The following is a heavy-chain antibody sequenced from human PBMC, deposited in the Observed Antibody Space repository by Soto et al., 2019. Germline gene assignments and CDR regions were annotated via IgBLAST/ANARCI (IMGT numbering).Heavy chain of an antibody. CDR2: IKSKTDGGTT. J-gene: IGHJ4*02. D-gene: IGHD3-22*01. Sequence: GGSLRLSCAASGFTFSDAWMNWVRQAPGKGLEWVGRIKSKTDGGTTDYAAPVKGRFTISRDDSKNTLYLQMNSLKTEDTAVYYCTTEPYYYDSSGYYRGGYYFDYWGQGTLVTV. V-gene: IGHV3-15*01. CDR3: TTEPYYYDSSGYYRGGYYFDY. CDR1: GFTFSDAW.